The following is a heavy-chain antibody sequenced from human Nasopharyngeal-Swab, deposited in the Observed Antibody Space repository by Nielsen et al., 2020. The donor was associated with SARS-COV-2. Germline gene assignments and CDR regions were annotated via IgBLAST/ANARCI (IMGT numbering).Heavy chain of an antibody. CDR1: GFTFSSYW. CDR3: AGGGGWLVTH. V-gene: IGHV3-7*04. CDR2: VKQDGSEK. D-gene: IGHD6-19*01. Sequence: GESLKISCVASGFTFSSYWMNWFRQTPGKGLEWVANVKQDGSEKNYVDSVKGRFTISRDNAKKSLYLQMNSLRAEDTAVYYCAGGGGWLVTHWGQGTLVTVSS. J-gene: IGHJ4*02.